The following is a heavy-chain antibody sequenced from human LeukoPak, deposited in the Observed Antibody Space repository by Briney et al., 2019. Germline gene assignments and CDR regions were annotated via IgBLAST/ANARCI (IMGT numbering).Heavy chain of an antibody. V-gene: IGHV4-59*01. J-gene: IGHJ6*03. CDR1: GGSISSYY. CDR3: ARELGSSWPYYYYMDV. D-gene: IGHD6-13*01. Sequence: SETLSLTCTVSGGSISSYYWSWIRQPPGEGLEGIGYIYYSGSTNYNPSLKSRVTISVDTSKNQFSLTLSSVTAADTAVYYCARELGSSWPYYYYMDVWGKGTTVTVSS. CDR2: IYYSGST.